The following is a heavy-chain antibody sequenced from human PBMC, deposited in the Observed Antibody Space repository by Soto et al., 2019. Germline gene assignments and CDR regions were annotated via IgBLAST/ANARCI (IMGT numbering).Heavy chain of an antibody. J-gene: IGHJ6*03. V-gene: IGHV4-34*01. Sequence: SQTLSLGCAVHGGSFSGYYWSWIRQPPGKGLEWIGEINHSGSTNYNPSLKSRVTIAVDTSKNQFSLKLSSVTAADTAVYYCARGSTRLAAAVGPSNFLYYYYMDVWGKGTTVTVSS. CDR2: INHSGST. CDR3: ARGSTRLAAAVGPSNFLYYYYMDV. CDR1: GGSFSGYY. D-gene: IGHD6-13*01.